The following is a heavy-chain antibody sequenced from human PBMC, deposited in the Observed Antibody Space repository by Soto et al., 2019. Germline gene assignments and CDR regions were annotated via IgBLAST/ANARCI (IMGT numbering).Heavy chain of an antibody. V-gene: IGHV3-23*04. CDR2: VSGRGANT. D-gene: IGHD6-19*01. CDR1: GFTFSSYT. CDR3: AKDRGGFANGWEYFDF. Sequence: DVRLVESGGGFVQPGGSLRVSCAASGFTFSSYTMGWVRQAPGKGLEWVSSVSGRGANTYYADSVKGRFTISRDNSKNTLYLQMNNLRGEDTAVYYCAKDRGGFANGWEYFDFWGQGTLVIVSS. J-gene: IGHJ4*02.